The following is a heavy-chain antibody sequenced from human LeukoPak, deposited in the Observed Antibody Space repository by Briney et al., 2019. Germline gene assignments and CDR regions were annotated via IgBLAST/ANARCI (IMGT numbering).Heavy chain of an antibody. D-gene: IGHD1-14*01. V-gene: IGHV1-24*01. CDR1: GYGFSIYY. J-gene: IGHJ6*02. CDR3: ATGVISNRKLYYYGMDV. CDR2: FDPEDGET. Sequence: DSVKVSCKASGYGFSIYYMHWVRQAPGKGLEWMGGFDPEDGETIYAQKFQGRVTMTEDTSTDTAYMELSSLRSEDTAVYYCATGVISNRKLYYYGMDVWGQGTTVTVSS.